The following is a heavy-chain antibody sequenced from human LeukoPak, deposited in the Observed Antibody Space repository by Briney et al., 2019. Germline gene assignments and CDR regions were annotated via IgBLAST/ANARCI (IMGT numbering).Heavy chain of an antibody. CDR2: ISSGGSI. D-gene: IGHD5-24*01. CDR1: GFTVNNKY. J-gene: IGHJ3*02. V-gene: IGHV3-53*01. Sequence: GGSLRLSCAASGFTVNNKYMNWVRQAPGKGLEWVSVISSGGSIYYADSVKGRFTISRDNSKNTLYLQMNSLRAEDTAVYHCVKSAGKDGYRDVFDIWGQGTVVTVPS. CDR3: VKSAGKDGYRDVFDI.